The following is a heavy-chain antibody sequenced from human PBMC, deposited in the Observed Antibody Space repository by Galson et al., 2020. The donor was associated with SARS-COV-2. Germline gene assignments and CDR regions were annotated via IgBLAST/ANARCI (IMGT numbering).Heavy chain of an antibody. CDR2: ISAYNGNT. J-gene: IGHJ4*02. CDR1: GYTFTSYG. V-gene: IGHV1-18*01. Sequence: SVTVSCKASGYTFTSYGLLWVRPAPAQGLEWMGWISAYNGNTIYAQKLQDRVTLTTDTSTNTAYRDLRSLTSDDAAVYYRARDEAVAGAFDYWGQGTRVTVSS. CDR3: ARDEAVAGAFDY. D-gene: IGHD6-19*01.